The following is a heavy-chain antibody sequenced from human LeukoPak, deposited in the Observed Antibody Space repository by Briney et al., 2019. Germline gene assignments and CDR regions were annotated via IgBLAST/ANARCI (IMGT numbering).Heavy chain of an antibody. CDR1: GFTFSSYA. CDR3: ERDRTRVDIVATDPGGFDY. CDR2: ISYDGSNK. D-gene: IGHD5-12*01. V-gene: IGHV3-30-3*01. J-gene: IGHJ4*02. Sequence: GGTLRLSCAASGFTFSSYAMHWVRQAPGKGLEGVAVISYDGSNKYYADSVKGRFTVSRDNSKNTLYLQMNSLRAEDTAVYYCERDRTRVDIVATDPGGFDYWGQGTLVTVSS.